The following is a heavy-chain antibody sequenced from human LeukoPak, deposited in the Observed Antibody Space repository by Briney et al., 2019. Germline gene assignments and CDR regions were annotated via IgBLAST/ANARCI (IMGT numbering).Heavy chain of an antibody. Sequence: PSETLSLTCTVSGGSISSYYWSWIRQPPGKGLEWIGYIYYSGSTNYNPSLKSRVTISVDTSKNQFSLKLSSVTAADTAVYYCARDGGYRRQDWFDPWGQGTLVTVSS. CDR2: IYYSGST. D-gene: IGHD1-14*01. CDR1: GGSISSYY. CDR3: ARDGGYRRQDWFDP. J-gene: IGHJ5*02. V-gene: IGHV4-59*01.